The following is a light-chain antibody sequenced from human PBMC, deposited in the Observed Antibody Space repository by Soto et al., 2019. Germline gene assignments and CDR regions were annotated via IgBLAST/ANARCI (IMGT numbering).Light chain of an antibody. CDR2: DVS. V-gene: IGLV2-14*01. CDR3: SSYTSSSTYV. J-gene: IGLJ1*01. CDR1: SSDIGDYNY. Sequence: QSVLTQPASVSGSPGQSITISCVGTSSDIGDYNYVSWYQQHPGKAPKLMVYDVSNRPSGVSNRFSGSKSGNTASLTISGLQAEDEADYYCSSYTSSSTYVFGTGTKVTVL.